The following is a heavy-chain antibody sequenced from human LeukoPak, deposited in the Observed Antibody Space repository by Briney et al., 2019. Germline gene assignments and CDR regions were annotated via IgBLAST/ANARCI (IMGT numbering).Heavy chain of an antibody. CDR1: GFSFTSYW. Sequence: GESLKISCKGSGFSFTSYWIGWVRQMPGKGLEWMGIINPGDSDTRYSLSCQDQVTISADNSVSTAYLQWSSLKASDTAIYYCARRNRYCSSTNCYPPDYWGQGTLVTVSS. CDR3: ARRNRYCSSTNCYPPDY. V-gene: IGHV5-51*01. J-gene: IGHJ4*02. D-gene: IGHD2-2*01. CDR2: INPGDSDT.